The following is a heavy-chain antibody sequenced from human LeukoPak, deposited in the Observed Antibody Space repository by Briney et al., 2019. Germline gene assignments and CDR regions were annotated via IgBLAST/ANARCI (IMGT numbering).Heavy chain of an antibody. CDR2: MNPNSGNT. Sequence: ASVKVSCKASGYTFTRYDISWVRQATGQGLEWMGWMNPNSGNTGYAQKFQGRVTMTRDTSIGTAYMELSSLRSEDTAVYYCARAALGYADSGYWGQGTLVTVS. D-gene: IGHD5-18*01. CDR1: GYTFTRYD. CDR3: ARAALGYADSGY. J-gene: IGHJ4*02. V-gene: IGHV1-8*01.